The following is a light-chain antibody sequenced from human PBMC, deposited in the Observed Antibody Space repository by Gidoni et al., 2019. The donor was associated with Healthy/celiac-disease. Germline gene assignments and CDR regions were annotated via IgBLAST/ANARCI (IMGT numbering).Light chain of an antibody. V-gene: IGKV3-20*01. CDR3: QQYGSSPRT. J-gene: IGKJ1*01. CDR1: QSVSSSY. Sequence: ESVLTQSPGTLSLSPGERATLSCRASQSVSSSYLAWYQQKPGQAPRLLIYGASSRATGIPDRFSGSGSGTDFTLTISRLEPEDFAVYYCQQYGSSPRTFGQXTKVEIQ. CDR2: GAS.